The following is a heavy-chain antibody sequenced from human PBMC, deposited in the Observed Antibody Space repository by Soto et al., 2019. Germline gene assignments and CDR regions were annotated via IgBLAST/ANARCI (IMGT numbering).Heavy chain of an antibody. V-gene: IGHV3-33*01. J-gene: IGHJ4*02. CDR3: ARDPPPGPAPYYFDY. Sequence: QVQLVESGGGVVQPGRSLRLSCAASGFTFSSYGMHWVRQAPGKGLEWVAVIWYDGSNKYYADSVKGRFTISRDNSKNPLYLQMNSLRAEDTAVYYCARDPPPGPAPYYFDYWGQGTLVTVSS. CDR1: GFTFSSYG. D-gene: IGHD2-2*01. CDR2: IWYDGSNK.